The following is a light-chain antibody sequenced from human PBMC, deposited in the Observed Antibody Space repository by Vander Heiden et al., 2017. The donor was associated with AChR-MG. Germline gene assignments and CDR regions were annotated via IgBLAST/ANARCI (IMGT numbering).Light chain of an antibody. J-gene: IGKJ4*01. Sequence: DLQMTQSPSTLPASVGDRVTITCRASQSISSWLAWYQQKPGKAPKLLIYKASSLDSGVPSRFSGSGSGTDFTLTISSLQPDDCATYYCQQYKIYPRTFGGGTKVEIK. CDR1: QSISSW. CDR3: QQYKIYPRT. V-gene: IGKV1-5*03. CDR2: KAS.